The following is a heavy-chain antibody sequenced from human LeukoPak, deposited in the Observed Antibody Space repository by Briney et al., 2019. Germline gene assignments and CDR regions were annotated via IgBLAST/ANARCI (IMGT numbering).Heavy chain of an antibody. J-gene: IGHJ6*02. CDR1: GFTFSSYW. CDR3: ARRKNYAMDV. V-gene: IGHV3-7*05. CDR2: IKEDGSEK. Sequence: GESLRLSCAASGFTFSSYWMFWVRQPPGKGLEWVANIKEDGSEKNYVNSGKGRFTISRDNAQNLLYLEMNSLRAEDTAVYYCARRKNYAMDVWGQGTTVTVSS. D-gene: IGHD2/OR15-2a*01.